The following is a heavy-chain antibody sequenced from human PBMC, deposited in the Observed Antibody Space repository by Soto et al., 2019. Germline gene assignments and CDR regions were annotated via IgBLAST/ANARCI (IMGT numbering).Heavy chain of an antibody. CDR2: IFYSGST. J-gene: IGHJ4*02. CDR3: ARGMSGDLTWALY. D-gene: IGHD3-3*01. Sequence: QVQLQESGPGLVKPSETLSLTCTVSGGSVSSGSYYWNWIRQPPGKGLEWIGYIFYSGSTNYNPSLKSRVTISVDTSKNQFSLKLSSVPAADTAVYYCARGMSGDLTWALYWGQGTLVTVSS. CDR1: GGSVSSGSYY. V-gene: IGHV4-61*01.